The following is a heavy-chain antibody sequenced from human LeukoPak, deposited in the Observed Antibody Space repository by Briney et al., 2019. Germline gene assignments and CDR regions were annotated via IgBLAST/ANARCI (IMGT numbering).Heavy chain of an antibody. CDR3: ARAAVGSSGWPFDY. J-gene: IGHJ4*02. V-gene: IGHV4-34*01. CDR1: GGSFSGYY. CDR2: INHSGST. D-gene: IGHD6-19*01. Sequence: PSETLSLTCAVYGGSFSGYYWSWIRQPQGKGLEWIGEINHSGSTNYNPSLKSRVTISVDTSKNQFSLKLSSVTAADTAVYYCARAAVGSSGWPFDYWGQGTLVTVSS.